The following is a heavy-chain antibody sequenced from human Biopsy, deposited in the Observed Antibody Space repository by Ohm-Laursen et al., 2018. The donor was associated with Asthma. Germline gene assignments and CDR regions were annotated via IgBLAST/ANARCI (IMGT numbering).Heavy chain of an antibody. J-gene: IGHJ4*02. CDR3: TRSYCGGDCFSPFDY. CDR2: IIPIFGTP. V-gene: IGHV1-69*13. Sequence: GASVKVSCKTSGGTFNSDAISWVRQAPGQGLEWMGGIIPIFGTPSYAQNFQSRLTITADDSTSTVYMELSSLRSEDTAMYYCTRSYCGGDCFSPFDYWGRGTLVTVSS. D-gene: IGHD2-21*01. CDR1: GGTFNSDA.